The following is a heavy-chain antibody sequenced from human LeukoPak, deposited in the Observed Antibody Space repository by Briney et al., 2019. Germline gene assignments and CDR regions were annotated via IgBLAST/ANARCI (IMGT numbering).Heavy chain of an antibody. D-gene: IGHD3-16*01. CDR3: AKERGISYTYEFDY. J-gene: IGHJ4*02. CDR2: ISGSGSNT. CDR1: GFTFSSYW. Sequence: PGGSLRLSCAASGFTFSSYWMHWVRQAPGKGLVWVSLISGSGSNTYYTDSVQGRFTISRDNSRNTLYLQMSSLRAEDTAIYYCAKERGISYTYEFDYWGQGALVTVSS. V-gene: IGHV3-23*01.